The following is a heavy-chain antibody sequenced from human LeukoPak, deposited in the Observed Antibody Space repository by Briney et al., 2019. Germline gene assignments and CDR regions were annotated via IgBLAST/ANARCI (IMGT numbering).Heavy chain of an antibody. D-gene: IGHD3-3*02. V-gene: IGHV4-4*02. J-gene: IGHJ4*02. CDR1: GGSISSSNW. CDR3: ASMHFQSGYFDY. CDR2: IYHSGST. Sequence: PSGTLPLTCAVSGGSISSSNWWSWVRQPPGKGLEWIGEIYHSGSTNYNPSLKSRVTISVDTSKNQFSLKLSSVTAADTAVYYCASMHFQSGYFDYWGQGTLVTVSS.